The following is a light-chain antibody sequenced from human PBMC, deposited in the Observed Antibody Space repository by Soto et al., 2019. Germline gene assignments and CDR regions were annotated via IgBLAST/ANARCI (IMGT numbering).Light chain of an antibody. V-gene: IGLV1-51*01. CDR3: GTWDINLDTVV. Sequence: QSVLTQPPSVSAAPGQRVTISCSGSSSNIGGNYVSWYQVVPRTAPKLLIYDNHKRHSGVPDRFSGSKSGTSATLGIADLHACDEAHYYGGTWDINLDTVVFGGGTKVTVL. CDR2: DNH. J-gene: IGLJ2*01. CDR1: SSNIGGNY.